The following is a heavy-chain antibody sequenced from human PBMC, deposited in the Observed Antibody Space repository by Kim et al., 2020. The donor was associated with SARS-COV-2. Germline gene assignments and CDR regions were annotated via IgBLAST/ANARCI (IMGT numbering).Heavy chain of an antibody. CDR1: GYSFNTYW. CDR2: IYPSDYDT. CDR3: AARSGNLEY. D-gene: IGHD1-26*01. Sequence: GESLKISCQGSGYSFNTYWNGWVRPMPGRGLELMGIIYPSDYDTRYRPYFEGQVTITADKSINTAYLQWNSLKDSDTAIYYCAARSGNLEYWNQGTLVTVSS. V-gene: IGHV5-51*01. J-gene: IGHJ4*02.